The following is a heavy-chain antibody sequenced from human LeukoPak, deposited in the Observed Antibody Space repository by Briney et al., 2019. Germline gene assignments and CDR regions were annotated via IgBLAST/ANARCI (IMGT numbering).Heavy chain of an antibody. CDR1: GYTFTSYY. Sequence: ASVKVSCKASGYTFTSYYMHWVRQAPGQGLEWMGIINPSGGSTSYAQKFQGRVTMTRDKSTSTVYMELSSLRSEDTAVYYCARVLSGSYVNSAFDIWGQGTMVTVSS. CDR2: INPSGGST. J-gene: IGHJ3*02. D-gene: IGHD1-26*01. CDR3: ARVLSGSYVNSAFDI. V-gene: IGHV1-46*01.